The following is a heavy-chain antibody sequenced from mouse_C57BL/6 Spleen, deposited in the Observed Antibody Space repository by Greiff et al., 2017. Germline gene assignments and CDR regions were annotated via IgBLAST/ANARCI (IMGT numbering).Heavy chain of an antibody. CDR1: GYSFTDYN. J-gene: IGHJ1*03. CDR2: INPNYGTT. D-gene: IGHD1-1*01. Sequence: EVKLMESGPELVKPGASVKISCKASGYSFTDYNMNWVKQSNGKSLEWIGVINPNYGTTSYNQKFKGKATLTVDQSSSTAYMQLNSLTSEDSAVYYCARSGGVYYGSSPYWYFDVWGTGTTVTVSS. CDR3: ARSGGVYYGSSPYWYFDV. V-gene: IGHV1-39*01.